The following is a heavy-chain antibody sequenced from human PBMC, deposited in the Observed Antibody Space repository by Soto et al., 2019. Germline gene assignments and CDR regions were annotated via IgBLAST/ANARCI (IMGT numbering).Heavy chain of an antibody. V-gene: IGHV4-34*01. CDR2: INHSGST. CDR3: ARAKYYYGSGSYYWYYGMDV. D-gene: IGHD3-10*01. J-gene: IGHJ6*01. CDR1: GGSFSGYY. Sequence: SETLSLTCAVYGGSFSGYYWSWIRQPPGKGLEWIGEINHSGSTNYNPSLKSRVTISVDTSKNQFSLKLSSVTAADTAVYYCARAKYYYGSGSYYWYYGMDVWGQGTTVTVSS.